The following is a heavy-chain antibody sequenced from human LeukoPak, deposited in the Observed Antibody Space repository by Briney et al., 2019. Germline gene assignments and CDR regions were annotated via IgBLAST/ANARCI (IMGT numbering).Heavy chain of an antibody. CDR2: ISVSSTYI. CDR3: ARVTGDLGYCSRGNCYTFDY. V-gene: IGHV3-21*01. Sequence: GGSLRLSCAASGFTFETYTMNWVRQAPGKGLEWVSSISVSSTYIYYADSVRGRFTITRDNARNSLYLQINSLRAEDTAVYYCARVTGDLGYCSRGNCYTFDYWGQGTLVTVSS. CDR1: GFTFETYT. D-gene: IGHD2-15*01. J-gene: IGHJ4*02.